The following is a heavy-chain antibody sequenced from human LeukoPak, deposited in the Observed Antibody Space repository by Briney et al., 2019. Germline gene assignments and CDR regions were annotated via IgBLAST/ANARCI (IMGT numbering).Heavy chain of an antibody. J-gene: IGHJ4*02. D-gene: IGHD3-9*01. Sequence: GASVKVSCKASGYTFTSYDINWVRQATGQGLEWMGWMNRNSGNTDYAQKFQGRVTMTRNTSISTAYMELSSLRSEDTAVYYCARGARQDLRYFDWLGPDYWGQGTLVTVSS. CDR2: MNRNSGNT. CDR3: ARGARQDLRYFDWLGPDY. V-gene: IGHV1-8*01. CDR1: GYTFTSYD.